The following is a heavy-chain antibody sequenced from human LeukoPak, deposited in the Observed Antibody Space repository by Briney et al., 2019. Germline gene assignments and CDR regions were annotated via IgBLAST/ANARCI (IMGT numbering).Heavy chain of an antibody. D-gene: IGHD6-13*01. Sequence: PGGSLRLSCAASGFTFSSYVMHWVRQAPGKGLEWVAVIWYDGSNKYYADSVKGRFTISRDNSKNTLYLQMNSLRAEDTAVYYCARVHSTSRQTDAFDIWGQGTMVTVPS. J-gene: IGHJ3*02. CDR3: ARVHSTSRQTDAFDI. CDR2: IWYDGSNK. V-gene: IGHV3-33*01. CDR1: GFTFSSYV.